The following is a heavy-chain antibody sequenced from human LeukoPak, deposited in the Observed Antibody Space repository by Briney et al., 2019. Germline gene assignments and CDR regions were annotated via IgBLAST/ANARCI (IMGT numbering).Heavy chain of an antibody. J-gene: IGHJ5*02. V-gene: IGHV4-39*07. Sequence: KPSETLSLTCTVSGGSISSSDYYWGWIRQPPGRGLEWIGTIYYSGSTSYNPSLKSRVTISVDTSKNQFSLKLSSVTAADTAVYYCARGSYSSSWYPGRFDPWGQGTLVTVSS. CDR1: GGSISSSDYY. D-gene: IGHD6-13*01. CDR2: IYYSGST. CDR3: ARGSYSSSWYPGRFDP.